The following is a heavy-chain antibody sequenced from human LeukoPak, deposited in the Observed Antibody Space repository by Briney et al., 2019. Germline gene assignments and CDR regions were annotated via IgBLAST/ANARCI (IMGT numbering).Heavy chain of an antibody. J-gene: IGHJ4*02. CDR3: ARDSSGYCTNGVCYDFDY. CDR2: INPTSGGT. Sequence: ASVKVSCKASAYTFTGYYMHWVRQAPGQGLEWMGWINPTSGGTNYAQKFQGRVTMTRDTSISTAYMELSRLRSDDTAVYYCARDSSGYCTNGVCYDFDYWGQGTLVTVSS. V-gene: IGHV1-2*02. D-gene: IGHD2-8*01. CDR1: AYTFTGYY.